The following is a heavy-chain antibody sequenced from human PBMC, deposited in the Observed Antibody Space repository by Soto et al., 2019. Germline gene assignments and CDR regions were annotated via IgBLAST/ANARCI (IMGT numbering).Heavy chain of an antibody. Sequence: QVQLVQSGAEVKQPGASVKVSCKVSGYTLTELSMHWVRQAPGKGLEWMGGFDPEDGETIYAQKFQGRVTMTEDTSTDTAYMELSSLRSEDTAVYYCATAVTYYYGSGSSLFDYWGQGTLVTVSS. V-gene: IGHV1-24*01. D-gene: IGHD3-10*01. CDR2: FDPEDGET. CDR1: GYTLTELS. CDR3: ATAVTYYYGSGSSLFDY. J-gene: IGHJ4*02.